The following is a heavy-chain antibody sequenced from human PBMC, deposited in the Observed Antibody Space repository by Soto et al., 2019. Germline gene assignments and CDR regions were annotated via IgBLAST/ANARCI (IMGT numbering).Heavy chain of an antibody. CDR2: IRYDENNK. CDR3: ARDSVWTFDY. J-gene: IGHJ4*02. D-gene: IGHD2-21*01. Sequence: QVQLVESGGGVVQPGTSLRLSCAASGFTFRNYGMHWVRQAPGKGLEWVAIIRYDENNKYYADSVKGRCTISRDNSKNTLYLQMNSLRAEDTAVYYCARDSVWTFDYWGQGTLVTVAS. CDR1: GFTFRNYG. V-gene: IGHV3-33*01.